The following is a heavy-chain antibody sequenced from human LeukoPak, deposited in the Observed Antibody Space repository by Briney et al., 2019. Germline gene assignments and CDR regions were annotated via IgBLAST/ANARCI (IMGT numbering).Heavy chain of an antibody. V-gene: IGHV4-59*08. D-gene: IGHD2-2*01. CDR1: GGSISSYY. CDR2: IYYSGST. CDR3: ARSYCSSASCSEVYYFDY. J-gene: IGHJ4*02. Sequence: SETLSLTCTVSGGSISSYYWSWIRQPPGKGLEWIGYIYYSGSTNYNPSLKSRVTISVDTSKNQFFLKLSSVTAADTAVYYCARSYCSSASCSEVYYFDYWGQGTLVTVSS.